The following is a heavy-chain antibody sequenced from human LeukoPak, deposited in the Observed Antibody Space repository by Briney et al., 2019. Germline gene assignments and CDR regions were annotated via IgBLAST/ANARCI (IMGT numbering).Heavy chain of an antibody. CDR3: ARVVGKYSSSWYY. J-gene: IGHJ4*02. CDR1: GGSISSSRYY. V-gene: IGHV4-39*01. D-gene: IGHD6-13*01. CDR2: IYYSGST. Sequence: PSETLSLTCTVSGGSISSSRYYWGWIRQPPGEGLEWIGTIYYSGSTYYNPSPKGRVTISVDTSKNQFSLKLRSVTAADTAVYYCARVVGKYSSSWYYWGQGTLVTVSS.